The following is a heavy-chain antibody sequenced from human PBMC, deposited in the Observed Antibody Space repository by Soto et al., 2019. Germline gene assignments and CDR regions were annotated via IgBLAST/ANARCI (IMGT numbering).Heavy chain of an antibody. D-gene: IGHD3-10*01. CDR1: GFTFSDYY. Sequence: QVQLVESGGGLVKPGGSLRLSCAASGFTFSDYYMSWIRQAPGKGLEWVSYISSSSSYTNYADSVKGRFTISRDNAKKSRYTEMESGRGVTPAVYYCARGGGAYYGSGSSNWFDPWGQGTLVTVSS. CDR2: ISSSSSYT. J-gene: IGHJ5*02. CDR3: ARGGGAYYGSGSSNWFDP. V-gene: IGHV3-11*05.